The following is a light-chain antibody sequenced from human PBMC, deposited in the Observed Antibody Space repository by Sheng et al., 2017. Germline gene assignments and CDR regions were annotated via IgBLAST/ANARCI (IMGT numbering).Light chain of an antibody. CDR3: QQYNIWPWT. CDR2: GAS. Sequence: EMVLTQSPATLSVSPGERATLSCRASESIITNLAWYQQKPGQGPRLLIHGASTRATGIPARFSGSGSGTEFTLTISSLQSEDFAIYYCQQYNIWPWTFGQGTKVDI. V-gene: IGKV3-15*01. J-gene: IGKJ1*01. CDR1: ESIITN.